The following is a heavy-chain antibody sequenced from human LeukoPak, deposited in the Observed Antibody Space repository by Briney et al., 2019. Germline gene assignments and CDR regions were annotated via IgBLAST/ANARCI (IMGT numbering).Heavy chain of an antibody. V-gene: IGHV3-7*01. J-gene: IGHJ4*02. D-gene: IGHD3-10*01. CDR3: ARTPGFGELLFDY. CDR1: GFTFSSYW. Sequence: GGSLRLSCAASGFTFSSYWMSWVRQAPGKGLEWVANIKQDGSEKYYVDSVKGRFTISRDNSKNTLYLQMNGLRVEDTAAYYCARTPGFGELLFDYWNQGTLVTVSS. CDR2: IKQDGSEK.